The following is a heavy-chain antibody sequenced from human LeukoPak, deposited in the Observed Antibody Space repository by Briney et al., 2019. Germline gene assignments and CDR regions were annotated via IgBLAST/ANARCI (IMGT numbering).Heavy chain of an antibody. CDR3: ARGLGYYDSSGYWY. CDR1: GGSFSGYY. D-gene: IGHD3-22*01. J-gene: IGHJ4*02. CDR2: INHSGST. V-gene: IGHV4-34*01. Sequence: SETLSLTCAVYGGSFSGYYWSWIRQPPGKGLEWIGEINHSGSTNYNPSLKSRVTIPVDTSKNQFSLKLSSVTAADTAVYYCARGLGYYDSSGYWYWGQGTLVTVSS.